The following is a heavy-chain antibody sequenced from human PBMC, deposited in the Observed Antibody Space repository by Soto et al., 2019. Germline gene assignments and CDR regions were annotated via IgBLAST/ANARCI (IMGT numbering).Heavy chain of an antibody. Sequence: SQTLSLTGAISGDSVSSNSAAWNWIRQSPSRGLEWLGRTYYRSKWYNDYAVSVKSRITINPDTSENQFSLQLNSVTPEDTAVYYCARDLVTFGGVIVSVYWGQGTLVTVSS. CDR3: ARDLVTFGGVIVSVY. J-gene: IGHJ4*02. CDR2: TYYRSKWYN. D-gene: IGHD3-16*02. V-gene: IGHV6-1*01. CDR1: GDSVSSNSAA.